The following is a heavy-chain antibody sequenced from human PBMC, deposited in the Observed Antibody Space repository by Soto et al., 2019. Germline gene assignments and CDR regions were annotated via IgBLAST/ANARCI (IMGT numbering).Heavy chain of an antibody. D-gene: IGHD3-9*01. CDR2: IYPGDSDT. CDR3: ARQPDYNILTGYFYYFDY. J-gene: IGHJ4*02. CDR1: GYSFTSYW. Sequence: PGESLKISCKGSGYSFTSYWIGCVRQMPGKGLEWMGIIYPGDSDTRYSPSFQGQVTISVDKSISTAYLQWSSLKASDTAMYYCARQPDYNILTGYFYYFDYWGQGTLVTVSS. V-gene: IGHV5-51*01.